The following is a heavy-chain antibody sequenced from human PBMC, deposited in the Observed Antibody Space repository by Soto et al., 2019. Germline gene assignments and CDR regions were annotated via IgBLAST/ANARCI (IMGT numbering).Heavy chain of an antibody. V-gene: IGHV1-69*13. CDR1: GGTFSSYA. CDR3: ARGSVDTAMVMRYYFDY. J-gene: IGHJ4*02. CDR2: IIPIFGTA. D-gene: IGHD5-18*01. Sequence: PSVKVSCKASGGTFSSYAISWVRQAPGQGLEWMGGIIPIFGTANYAQKFQGRVTITADESTSTAYMELSSLRSEDTAVYYCARGSVDTAMVMRYYFDYWGQGTLVTVSS.